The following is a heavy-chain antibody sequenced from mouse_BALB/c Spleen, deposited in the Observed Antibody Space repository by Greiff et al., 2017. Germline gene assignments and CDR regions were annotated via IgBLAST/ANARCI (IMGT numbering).Heavy chain of an antibody. CDR2: INPSNGGT. Sequence: QVQLQQPGAELVKPGASVKLSCKASGYTFTSYYMYWVKQRPGQGLEWIGGINPSNGGTNFNEKFKSKATLTVDKSSSTAYMQLSSLTSEDSAVYYCTRQDLGFPWFAYWGQGTLVTVSA. J-gene: IGHJ3*01. CDR1: GYTFTSYY. CDR3: TRQDLGFPWFAY. V-gene: IGHV1S81*02.